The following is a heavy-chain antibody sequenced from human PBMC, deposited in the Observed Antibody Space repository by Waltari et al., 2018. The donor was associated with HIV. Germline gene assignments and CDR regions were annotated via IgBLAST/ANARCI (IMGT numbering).Heavy chain of an antibody. CDR3: ARGPLTTPRGYFDS. CDR2: MNPNSGNT. J-gene: IGHJ4*02. Sequence: QLVQSGAEVQKPGASVKVSCKASGYTFTSYDINWVRQATGQGPEWMGWMNPNSGNTGYAQRFQGRVTMTRNTSISTAYMELSSLRSEDTAVYYCARGPLTTPRGYFDSWGQGTLVTVSS. D-gene: IGHD4-17*01. CDR1: GYTFTSYD. V-gene: IGHV1-8*01.